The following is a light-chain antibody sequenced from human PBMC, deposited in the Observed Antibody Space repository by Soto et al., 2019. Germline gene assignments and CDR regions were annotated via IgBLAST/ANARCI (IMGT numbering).Light chain of an antibody. CDR1: SSNIGAGYD. J-gene: IGLJ2*01. CDR2: GNS. Sequence: QSVLTQPPSVSGAPGQRVTISCTGSSSNIGAGYDVHWYQQLPGTAPKLLIYGNSNRPSGVPDRFSGSKSGTSASLAIPGLQAEDDADYYCQSYDSSLSVVFGGGTKLTVL. CDR3: QSYDSSLSVV. V-gene: IGLV1-40*01.